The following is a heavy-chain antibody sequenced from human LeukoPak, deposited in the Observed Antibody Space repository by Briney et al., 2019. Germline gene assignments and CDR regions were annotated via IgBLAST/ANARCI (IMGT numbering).Heavy chain of an antibody. V-gene: IGHV1-69*01. Sequence: ASVKVSXKASRGTFSSYAISWVRQAPGQGLEWMGGIIPIFGTANYAQKFQGRVTITADESTSTAYMELSSLRSEDTAVYYCARTSVAGTFGYWGQGTLVTVSS. CDR1: RGTFSSYA. CDR3: ARTSVAGTFGY. J-gene: IGHJ4*02. D-gene: IGHD6-19*01. CDR2: IIPIFGTA.